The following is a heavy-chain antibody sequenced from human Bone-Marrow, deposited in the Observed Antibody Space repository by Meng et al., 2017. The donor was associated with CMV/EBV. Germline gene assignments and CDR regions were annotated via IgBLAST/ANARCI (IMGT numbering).Heavy chain of an antibody. V-gene: IGHV1-69*02. J-gene: IGHJ6*02. Sequence: SVKVSCKASGGTFSSYTISWVRQAPGQGLEWMGRIIPILGIANYAQKFQGRVTITADKSTSTAYMELSSLRSEDTAVYYCAQGGYGYVGYYYYGMDVWGQGTTVTVSS. CDR3: AQGGYGYVGYYYYGMDV. D-gene: IGHD5-18*01. CDR1: GGTFSSYT. CDR2: IIPILGIA.